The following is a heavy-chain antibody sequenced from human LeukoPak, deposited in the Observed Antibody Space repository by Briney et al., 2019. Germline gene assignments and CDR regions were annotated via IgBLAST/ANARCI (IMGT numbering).Heavy chain of an antibody. CDR3: ARDVVVTAITGDY. D-gene: IGHD2-21*02. V-gene: IGHV1-69*04. CDR2: IIPILGIA. CDR1: GGTFSSYA. Sequence: SVKVSCKASGGTFSSYAISWVRQAPGQGLEWMGRIIPILGIANYAQKFQGRVTITADKSTSTAYMELSSLRSEDTAVYYCARDVVVTAITGDYWGQGTLVTVSS. J-gene: IGHJ4*02.